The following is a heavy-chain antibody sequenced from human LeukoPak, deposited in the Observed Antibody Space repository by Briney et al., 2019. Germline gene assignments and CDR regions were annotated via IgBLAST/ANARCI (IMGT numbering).Heavy chain of an antibody. Sequence: PSETLSLTCTVSGGSISSYYWSWIRQPPGKGLEWIGYIYYSGSTNYIPSLKSRVTISVDTSKNQFFLKLSSVTAADTAVYYCARAKRGTIFGVVIWDYWGQGTLVTVSS. CDR1: GGSISSYY. D-gene: IGHD3-3*01. CDR2: IYYSGST. V-gene: IGHV4-59*01. CDR3: ARAKRGTIFGVVIWDY. J-gene: IGHJ4*02.